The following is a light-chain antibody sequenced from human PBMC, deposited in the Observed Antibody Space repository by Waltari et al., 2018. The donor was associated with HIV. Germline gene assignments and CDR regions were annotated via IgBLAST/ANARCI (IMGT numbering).Light chain of an antibody. CDR1: SPNIGAGSD. V-gene: IGLV1-40*01. CDR2: GNS. J-gene: IGLJ2*01. CDR3: QSYDSSLSGVV. Sequence: QSVLTQPPSVSGAPGQRVTISCTGRSPNIGAGSDVPWYQQLPGTAPKPLIYGNSNRPSGVPDRFSGSKSGTSASLAITGLQAEDEADYYCQSYDSSLSGVVFGGGTKLTVL.